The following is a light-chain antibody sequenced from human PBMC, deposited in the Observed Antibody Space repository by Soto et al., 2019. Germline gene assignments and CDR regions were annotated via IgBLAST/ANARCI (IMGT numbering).Light chain of an antibody. CDR2: GAS. CDR3: HHYGRSAIFT. V-gene: IGKV3-20*01. CDR1: QSVSSNF. Sequence: EIVMTQSPGTLSLSPGERATLSCRASQSVSSNFLAWYQQRPGQAPRLLMDGASSRAAGIPDRFSGSGSGTDFTLTISRLEPEDFAVYYCHHYGRSAIFTFGPGNTVDIK. J-gene: IGKJ3*01.